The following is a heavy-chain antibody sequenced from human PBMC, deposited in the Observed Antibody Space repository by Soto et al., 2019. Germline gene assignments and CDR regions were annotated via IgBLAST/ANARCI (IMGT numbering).Heavy chain of an antibody. Sequence: QVQLVQSGAEVKMPGSSVKVSCTASGGTFYTYALSWVRQAPGQGLEWLGGIIPIFTKPTYARKFQGRITITADESTTTVYLDLSSLTSDDTAVYYCARTGDIVVVGDFYYGMDVWGQGTTVIVSS. CDR1: GGTFYTYA. V-gene: IGHV1-69*01. CDR2: IIPIFTKP. CDR3: ARTGDIVVVGDFYYGMDV. J-gene: IGHJ6*02. D-gene: IGHD2-2*01.